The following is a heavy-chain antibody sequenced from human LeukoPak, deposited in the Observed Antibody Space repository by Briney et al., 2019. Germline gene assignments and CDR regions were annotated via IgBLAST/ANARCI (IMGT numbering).Heavy chain of an antibody. CDR1: GFTFSTYG. J-gene: IGHJ4*02. CDR3: AKVDCSGGTCPNHYFDY. Sequence: GGSLRLPCAASGFTFSTYGMHWVRQAPGKGLEWVAFIRYDGSGKVYADSVKGRFTISRDNSKNTLYLQMNSLRAEDTSVYYCAKVDCSGGTCPNHYFDYWGQGTLVTVSS. V-gene: IGHV3-30*02. D-gene: IGHD2-15*01. CDR2: IRYDGSGK.